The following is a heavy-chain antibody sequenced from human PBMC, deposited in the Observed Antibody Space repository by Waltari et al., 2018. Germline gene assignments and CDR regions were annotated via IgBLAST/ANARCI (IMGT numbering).Heavy chain of an antibody. D-gene: IGHD1-26*01. CDR3: ASTHLYSGSYWPRGYFDL. CDR1: GYSISSGYY. V-gene: IGHV4-38-2*01. J-gene: IGHJ2*01. Sequence: QVQLQESGPGLVKPSETLSLTCAVSGYSISSGYYWGWIRQAPGKGLEWIGSIYHSGSTYYNPSLKSRVTISVDTSKNQFSLKLSSVTAADTAVYYCASTHLYSGSYWPRGYFDLWGRGTLVTVSS. CDR2: IYHSGST.